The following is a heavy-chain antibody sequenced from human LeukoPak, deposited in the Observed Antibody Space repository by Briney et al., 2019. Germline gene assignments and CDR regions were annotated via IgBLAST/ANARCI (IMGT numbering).Heavy chain of an antibody. V-gene: IGHV3-53*01. J-gene: IGHJ4*02. D-gene: IGHD3-22*01. CDR2: IYSGGST. Sequence: GGSLRLSCAASGFTVSSNYMSWVRQAPGKGLEWVSVIYSGGSTYYADSVKGRFTISRDNAKNSLYLQMNSLRAEDTAVYYCARPYYYDSSGSTMDDWGQGTLVTVSS. CDR1: GFTVSSNY. CDR3: ARPYYYDSSGSTMDD.